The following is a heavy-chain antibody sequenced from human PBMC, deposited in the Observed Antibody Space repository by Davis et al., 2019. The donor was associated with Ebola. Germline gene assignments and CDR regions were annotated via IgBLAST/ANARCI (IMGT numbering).Heavy chain of an antibody. Sequence: GGSLTLSCAVSGFTFSSYTMSWVRQAPGKGLEWVSAISGSGGSTYYPDSVKGRFTNSSDNSKNTLYLQMNSLRAEDTAVYYCAKSVTMVQRVIVGWGQGTLVTVSS. V-gene: IGHV3-23*01. CDR1: GFTFSSYT. D-gene: IGHD3-10*01. CDR2: ISGSGGST. J-gene: IGHJ4*02. CDR3: AKSVTMVQRVIVG.